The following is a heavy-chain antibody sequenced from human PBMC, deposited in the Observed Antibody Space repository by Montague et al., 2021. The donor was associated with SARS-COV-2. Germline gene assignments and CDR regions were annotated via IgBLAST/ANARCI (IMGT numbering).Heavy chain of an antibody. J-gene: IGHJ5*02. CDR1: GGSISSSSYY. Sequence: SETLSLTCTVSGGSISSSSYYWGWIRPPPGQGLEWIGSIYYSGSTYSYPSLQSRVTISVATSMNQLTLRLSSVTAADTAVYYCAGRGVRNSSSWYSYWFDPWGQGTLVTVSS. D-gene: IGHD6-13*01. V-gene: IGHV4-39*01. CDR3: AGRGVRNSSSWYSYWFDP. CDR2: IYYSGST.